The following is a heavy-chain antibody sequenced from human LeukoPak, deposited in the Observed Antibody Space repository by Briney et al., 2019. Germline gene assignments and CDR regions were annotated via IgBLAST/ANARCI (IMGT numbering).Heavy chain of an antibody. CDR3: APPPYYYETNGYSVA. CDR2: IYYSGST. J-gene: IGHJ5*02. Sequence: SETLSLTCTVSGGSISSYYWSWIRQPPGKGLEWIGYIYYSGSTNYNPSLKSRVTISVDTSKNQFSLKLSSVTAADTAVYYCAPPPYYYETNGYSVAWGQGTLVTVSS. D-gene: IGHD3-22*01. CDR1: GGSISSYY. V-gene: IGHV4-59*12.